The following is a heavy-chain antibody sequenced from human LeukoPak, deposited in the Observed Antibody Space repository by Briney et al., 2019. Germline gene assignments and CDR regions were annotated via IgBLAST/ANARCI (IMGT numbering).Heavy chain of an antibody. D-gene: IGHD3-22*01. CDR2: INWNGGSR. V-gene: IGHV3-20*04. Sequence: GGSLRLSCAASGFNFDDYVMSWVRHAPGKGLEWVSGINWNGGSRGYADSVKGRFTISRDNAKNSLYLQMNSLRAEDTALYYCARSRHSYDSSGFPHYWGQGTLVTVSS. CDR1: GFNFDDYV. CDR3: ARSRHSYDSSGFPHY. J-gene: IGHJ4*02.